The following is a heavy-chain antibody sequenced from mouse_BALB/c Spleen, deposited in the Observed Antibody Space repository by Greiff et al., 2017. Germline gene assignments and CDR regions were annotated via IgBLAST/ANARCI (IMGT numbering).Heavy chain of an antibody. CDR2: IYPGNVNT. CDR1: GYTFTSYY. D-gene: IGHD2-1*01. Sequence: VQLQQSGPELVKPGASVRISCKASGYTFTSYYIHWVKQRPGQGLEWIGWIYPGNVNTKYNEKFKGKATLTADKSSSTAYMQLSSLTSEDSAVYFCARADYGNYWFAYWGQGTLVTVSA. J-gene: IGHJ3*01. V-gene: IGHV1S56*01. CDR3: ARADYGNYWFAY.